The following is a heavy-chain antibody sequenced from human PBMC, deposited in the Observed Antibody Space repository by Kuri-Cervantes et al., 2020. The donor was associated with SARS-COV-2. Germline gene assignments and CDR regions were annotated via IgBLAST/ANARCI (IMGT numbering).Heavy chain of an antibody. D-gene: IGHD5-18*01. Sequence: SGPTLVKPTQTLTLTCTFSGFSLSTSGVGVGWIRQPPGKALEWLALIYWDDDKRYSPSLKTRLTISKDTFKNQVVLTMTNMDPVDTATYYCARSETWIHPRYEGWFDPWGQGTLVTVSS. J-gene: IGHJ5*02. V-gene: IGHV2-5*02. CDR3: ARSETWIHPRYEGWFDP. CDR2: IYWDDDK. CDR1: GFSLSTSGVG.